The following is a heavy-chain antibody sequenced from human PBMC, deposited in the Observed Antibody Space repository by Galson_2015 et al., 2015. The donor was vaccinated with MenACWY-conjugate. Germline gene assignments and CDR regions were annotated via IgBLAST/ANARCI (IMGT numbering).Heavy chain of an antibody. CDR1: GFTFRNYW. V-gene: IGHV3-48*04. D-gene: IGHD6-13*01. J-gene: IGHJ6*02. CDR3: VRHSGIAGTGTRRMDV. CDR2: ISSSSSTI. Sequence: SLRLSCAASGFTFRNYWMTWVRQAPGKGLEWVSYISSSSSTIYYADSVKGRLPISRDNAKNSVYLQMNSLRAEDTAVYHCVRHSGIAGTGTRRMDVWGQGTTVTVSS.